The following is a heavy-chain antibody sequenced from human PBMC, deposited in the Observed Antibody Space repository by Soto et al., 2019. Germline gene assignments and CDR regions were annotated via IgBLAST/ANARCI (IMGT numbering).Heavy chain of an antibody. D-gene: IGHD6-13*01. CDR1: GGSISSSSYY. Sequence: SETLSLTCTVSGGSISSSSYYWGWIRQPPGKGLEWIGSIYYSGSTYYNPSLKSRVTISVDTSKNQFSLKLSSVTAADTAVYYCARDAHLEAAAFDYWGQGTLVTVSS. CDR2: IYYSGST. V-gene: IGHV4-39*07. CDR3: ARDAHLEAAAFDY. J-gene: IGHJ4*02.